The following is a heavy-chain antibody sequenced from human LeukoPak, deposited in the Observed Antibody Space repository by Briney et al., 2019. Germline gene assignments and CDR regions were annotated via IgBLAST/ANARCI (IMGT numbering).Heavy chain of an antibody. V-gene: IGHV4-4*07. CDR3: ARDFGSSGWYDY. J-gene: IGHJ4*02. Sequence: PSETLSLTCTVSGGSISSYYWSWIRQPAGKGLEWIGRIYASGSTNYNPSLNSRVTMSVDASKNQFSLKLSSVTAPDTAVYYCARDFGSSGWYDYWGQGTLVTVSS. D-gene: IGHD6-19*01. CDR2: IYASGST. CDR1: GGSISSYY.